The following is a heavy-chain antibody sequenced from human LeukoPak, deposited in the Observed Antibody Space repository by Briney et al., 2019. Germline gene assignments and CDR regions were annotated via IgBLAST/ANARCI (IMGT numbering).Heavy chain of an antibody. CDR1: GFTFSDYY. J-gene: IGHJ3*02. Sequence: GGSLRLSCAASGFTFSDYYMSWIRQAPGKGLEWPSYISSSGSTIYYADSVEGRFTISRDNAKNSLYLQMNSLRAEDTAVYYCASGLRFLEWLGAFDIWGQGTMVTVSS. V-gene: IGHV3-11*04. CDR2: ISSSGSTI. D-gene: IGHD3-3*01. CDR3: ASGLRFLEWLGAFDI.